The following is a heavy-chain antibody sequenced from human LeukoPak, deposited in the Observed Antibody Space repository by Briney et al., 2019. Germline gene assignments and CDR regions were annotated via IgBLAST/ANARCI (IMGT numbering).Heavy chain of an antibody. J-gene: IGHJ6*02. CDR3: ARGTLRGNNGAYGMDV. D-gene: IGHD1/OR15-1a*01. CDR1: IGSISNYY. Sequence: SETLSLTCTVSIGSISNYYWSWIRRPPGKGLEWSGDVYYSGSTNYNPSLKSRVTISVDTSNRQFSLRLSSVTTADTALYYCARGTLRGNNGAYGMDVWGRGTTVTVSS. CDR2: VYYSGST. V-gene: IGHV4-59*01.